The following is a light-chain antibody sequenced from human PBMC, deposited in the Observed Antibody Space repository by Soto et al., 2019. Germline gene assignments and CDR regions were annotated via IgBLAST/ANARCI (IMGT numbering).Light chain of an antibody. J-gene: IGLJ1*01. V-gene: IGLV2-14*01. CDR3: SSYTSSSTLFYV. Sequence: QSALTQPASVSGSPGQSITISCTGTSSDVGGYNYVSWYQQHPGKAPKLMIYEVSNRPSGVSNRFSGSKSGNTASLTISGLRAEDEADYYCSSYTSSSTLFYVFGTGTKVTVL. CDR1: SSDVGGYNY. CDR2: EVS.